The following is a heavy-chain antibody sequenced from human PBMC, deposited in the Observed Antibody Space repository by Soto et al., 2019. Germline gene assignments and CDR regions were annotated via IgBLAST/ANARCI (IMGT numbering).Heavy chain of an antibody. V-gene: IGHV2-5*02. D-gene: IGHD3-9*01. Sequence: QITLKESGPTLVKPTQTLTLTCTFSGFSLSTSGVGVGWIRQPPGKALEWLALIYWDDDKRYSPSLKSRITITKDHTKNQVVLTMTNMAPVDTATYYCAHSWISGPYDILTGYYTNDAFDIWGQGTMVTVSS. CDR1: GFSLSTSGVG. CDR3: AHSWISGPYDILTGYYTNDAFDI. CDR2: IYWDDDK. J-gene: IGHJ3*02.